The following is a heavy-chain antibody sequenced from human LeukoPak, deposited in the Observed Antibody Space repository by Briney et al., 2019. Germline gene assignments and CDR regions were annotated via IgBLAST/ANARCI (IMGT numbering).Heavy chain of an antibody. CDR3: AKGNYDYVWGSYREIDY. J-gene: IGHJ4*02. D-gene: IGHD3-16*02. Sequence: GGSLRLSCAASGFTFSSYEMNWVRQAPGKGLEWVAFIRYDGSNKYYADSVKGRFTISRDNSKNTLYLQMNSLRAEDTAVYYCAKGNYDYVWGSYREIDYWGQGTLVTVSS. CDR1: GFTFSSYE. CDR2: IRYDGSNK. V-gene: IGHV3-30*02.